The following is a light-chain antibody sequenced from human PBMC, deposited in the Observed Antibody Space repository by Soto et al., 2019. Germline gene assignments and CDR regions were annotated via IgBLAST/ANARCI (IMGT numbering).Light chain of an antibody. CDR3: QHYRSSFT. J-gene: IGKJ4*01. Sequence: EIVMTQSPATLSVSPGERATLSCRASQSISSNLAWYQQKPGQAPRLLIYSASTRATGIPARFSGSGSGTEFTLTISSLQSEDFAVYYCQHYRSSFTFGGGTKVDIK. CDR2: SAS. CDR1: QSISSN. V-gene: IGKV3D-15*01.